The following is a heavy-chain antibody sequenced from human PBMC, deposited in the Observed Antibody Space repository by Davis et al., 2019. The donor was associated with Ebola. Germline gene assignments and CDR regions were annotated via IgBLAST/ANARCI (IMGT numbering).Heavy chain of an antibody. CDR2: IRSKANSYAT. V-gene: IGHV3-73*01. Sequence: GGSLRLSCAASGFTFSSYGMHWVRQASGKGLEWVGRIRSKANSYATAYAASVKGRFTISRDDSKNTAYLQMNSLRAEDTAVYYCARDYDFWSGLDYWGQGTLVTVSS. D-gene: IGHD3-3*01. CDR3: ARDYDFWSGLDY. CDR1: GFTFSSYG. J-gene: IGHJ4*02.